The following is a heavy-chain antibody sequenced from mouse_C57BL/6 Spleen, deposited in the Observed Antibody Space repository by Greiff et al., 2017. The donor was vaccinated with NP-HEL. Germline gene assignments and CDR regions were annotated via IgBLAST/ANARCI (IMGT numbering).Heavy chain of an antibody. J-gene: IGHJ4*01. CDR3: ARWVSYDYDDAMDY. V-gene: IGHV7-3*01. CDR1: GFTFTAYY. CDR2: IRNKANGYTT. Sequence: EVKLMESGGGLVQPGGSLSLSCAASGFTFTAYYMSWVRQPPGKALEWLGFIRNKANGYTTEYSASVKGRFTISRDNSQSILYLQMNALRAEDSATYYCARWVSYDYDDAMDYWGQGTSVTVSS. D-gene: IGHD2-4*01.